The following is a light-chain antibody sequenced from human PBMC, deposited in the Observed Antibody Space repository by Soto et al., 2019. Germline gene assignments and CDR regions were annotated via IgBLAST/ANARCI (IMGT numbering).Light chain of an antibody. CDR2: AAS. CDR1: QGIKND. Sequence: DVEMSQTTSSLSAFVGDRVTITCRASQGIKNDLGWYQQKAGKAPKRLIYAASNLQSGVPSRFSGRGSGTEFTLTISSLQPEDFATYYCVQHNSYPLTFGQGTRLEIK. V-gene: IGKV1-17*01. CDR3: VQHNSYPLT. J-gene: IGKJ5*01.